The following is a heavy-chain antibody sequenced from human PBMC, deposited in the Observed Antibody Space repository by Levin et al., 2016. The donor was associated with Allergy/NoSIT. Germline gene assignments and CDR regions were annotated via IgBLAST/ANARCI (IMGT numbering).Heavy chain of an antibody. CDR3: AGGDHTIATYFYYYYGMDV. J-gene: IGHJ6*02. Sequence: WVRQAPGQGLEWMGWINPNNGGTNSALRFQGRITMTRDTSISTAYMELTRLRSDDTAVYYCAGGDHTIATYFYYYYGMDVWGQGTTVTVSS. D-gene: IGHD3-10*01. CDR2: INPNNGGT. V-gene: IGHV1-2*02.